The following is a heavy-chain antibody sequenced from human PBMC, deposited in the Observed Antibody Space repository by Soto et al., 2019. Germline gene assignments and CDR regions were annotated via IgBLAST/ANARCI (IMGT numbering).Heavy chain of an antibody. CDR3: ASSRPDYGDYVCKN. CDR1: GGTFSSYT. CDR2: IIPILGIA. V-gene: IGHV1-69*02. J-gene: IGHJ1*01. D-gene: IGHD4-17*01. Sequence: QVQLVQSGAEVKKPGSSVKVSCKASGGTFSSYTISWVRQAPGQGLEWMGRIIPILGIANYAQKFQGRVTITADKSTSTAYMELSSLRSEDTAVYYCASSRPDYGDYVCKNWGQGTLVTVSS.